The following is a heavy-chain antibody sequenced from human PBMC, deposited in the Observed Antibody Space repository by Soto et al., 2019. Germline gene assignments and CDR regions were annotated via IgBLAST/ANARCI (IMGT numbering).Heavy chain of an antibody. Sequence: QLQLQESGPGLVKPSETLSLSCSVSGGSISSNNNYWGWIRQPPGKGLEWIGSIYYSGSTNYNPSLKSRVTISVDTSKNQFSLKLSSVTAADTAVYYCARVSYYDSSGYVLYYFDYWGQGTLVTVSS. CDR3: ARVSYYDSSGYVLYYFDY. CDR2: IYYSGST. V-gene: IGHV4-39*07. D-gene: IGHD3-22*01. CDR1: GGSISSNNNY. J-gene: IGHJ4*02.